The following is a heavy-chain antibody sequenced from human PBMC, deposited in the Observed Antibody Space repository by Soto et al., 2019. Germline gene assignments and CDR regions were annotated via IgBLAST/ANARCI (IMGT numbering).Heavy chain of an antibody. CDR3: ARDGNVLRFLEWSRPYSPYYMDV. CDR1: GYTFTSYA. CDR2: INAGNGNT. V-gene: IGHV1-3*01. Sequence: ASVKVSCKASGYTFTSYAMHWVRQAPGQRLEWMGWINAGNGNTKYSQKFQGRVTITRDTSASTAYMELSSLRSEDTAVYYCARDGNVLRFLEWSRPYSPYYMDVWSKGTTVTVSS. D-gene: IGHD3-3*01. J-gene: IGHJ6*03.